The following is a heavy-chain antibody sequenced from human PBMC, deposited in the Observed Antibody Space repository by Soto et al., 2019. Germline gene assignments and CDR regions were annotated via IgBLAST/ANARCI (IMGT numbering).Heavy chain of an antibody. CDR3: ARGTSWQLPFDY. V-gene: IGHV4-59*01. D-gene: IGHD6-13*01. CDR2: IVYSGST. CDR1: SDSISSYY. J-gene: IGHJ4*02. Sequence: ASETLSLTCTVSSDSISSYYWSWIRQPPGKRLEWIGYIVYSGSTDYNPSLKSRVTISGDTSKNQFSLKVSTVSAADTAVYYCARGTSWQLPFDYWGQGTLVTVPQ.